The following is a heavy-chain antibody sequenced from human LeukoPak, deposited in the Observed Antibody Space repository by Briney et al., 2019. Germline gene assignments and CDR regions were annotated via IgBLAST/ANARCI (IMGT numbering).Heavy chain of an antibody. CDR2: MYTSGGS. CDR1: GDSISSGSYY. Sequence: SQTLSLTCTVSGDSISSGSYYWSWIRQPAGKGLEWIGRMYTSGGSNYNPSLKSRVTISVDTSKNQFSLELNSVTAADTAVYYCARGASSSSAIGYYYYYMDVWGKGTTVPVSS. V-gene: IGHV4-61*02. CDR3: ARGASSSSAIGYYYYYMDV. D-gene: IGHD6-6*01. J-gene: IGHJ6*03.